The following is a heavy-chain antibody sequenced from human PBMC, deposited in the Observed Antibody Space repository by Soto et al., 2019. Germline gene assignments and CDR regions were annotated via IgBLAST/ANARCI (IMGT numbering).Heavy chain of an antibody. CDR2: ISYDGSNK. V-gene: IGHV3-30-3*01. D-gene: IGHD3-22*01. Sequence: GGSLRLSCAASGFTFSSYAMHWVRQAPGKGLEWVAVISYDGSNKYYADSVKGRFTISRDNSKNTLYLQMNSLRAEDTAVYYCARESKMRIGYYSHATEYFQHWGQGTLVTVSS. J-gene: IGHJ1*01. CDR1: GFTFSSYA. CDR3: ARESKMRIGYYSHATEYFQH.